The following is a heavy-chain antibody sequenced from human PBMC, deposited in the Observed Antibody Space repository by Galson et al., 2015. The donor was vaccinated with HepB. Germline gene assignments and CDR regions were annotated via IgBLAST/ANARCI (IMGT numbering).Heavy chain of an antibody. Sequence: SLRLSCAASGFTFNSHAMSWVRQAPGKGLEWVSFASGSGRSTYYADSVKGRFTISRDNSKNMLFLQMDSLRVEDTALYYCAKEVLQFGDTPFDYWGQGTLVTVSS. CDR1: GFTFNSHA. J-gene: IGHJ4*02. V-gene: IGHV3-23*01. D-gene: IGHD2-21*01. CDR2: ASGSGRST. CDR3: AKEVLQFGDTPFDY.